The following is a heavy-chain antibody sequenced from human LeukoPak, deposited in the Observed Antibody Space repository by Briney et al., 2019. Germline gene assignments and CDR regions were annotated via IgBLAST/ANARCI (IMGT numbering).Heavy chain of an antibody. CDR2: IKRKTDDGTT. CDR1: GFTLSNAW. Sequence: GGSLRLSCAASGFTLSNAWMRWVRQAPGKGLEWVSRIKRKTDDGTTDYAARVKGRITISRDDSKNTLYLQMNSLKTEDTAVYYCTSEYYDYVWGSYRSDYHFDYWGQRTLVTVSS. V-gene: IGHV3-15*01. J-gene: IGHJ4*02. D-gene: IGHD3-16*02. CDR3: TSEYYDYVWGSYRSDYHFDY.